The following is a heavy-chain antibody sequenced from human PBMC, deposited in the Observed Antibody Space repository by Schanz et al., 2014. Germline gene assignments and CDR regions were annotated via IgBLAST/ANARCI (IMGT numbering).Heavy chain of an antibody. V-gene: IGHV3-23*04. J-gene: IGHJ3*01. Sequence: VQLVESGGGVVQPGRSLRLSCVASGFTFSSYDVFWVRQAPGKGLEWVSAISGSGTTTYYAASVKGRFTISRDNSKNTLYLEMNSLRVEDTALYYCAKDKAAGSAWFDDFNVWGQGTMVTVSS. CDR1: GFTFSSYD. CDR3: AKDKAAGSAWFDDFNV. D-gene: IGHD6-13*01. CDR2: ISGSGTTT.